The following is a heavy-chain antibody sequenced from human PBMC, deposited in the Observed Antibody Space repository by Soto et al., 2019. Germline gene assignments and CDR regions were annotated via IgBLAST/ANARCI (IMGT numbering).Heavy chain of an antibody. Sequence: QVQLVQSGAEVKKPGASVKVSCKASGYTFTSYDINWVRQATGQGLEWMGWMNPNSGNTGYVQKFQGRVTMTRNTSISTAYMELSSLRSEDTAVYFCARGAMYAPPPDYWGQGPLVTVSS. CDR3: ARGAMYAPPPDY. CDR2: MNPNSGNT. J-gene: IGHJ4*02. D-gene: IGHD2-8*01. CDR1: GYTFTSYD. V-gene: IGHV1-8*01.